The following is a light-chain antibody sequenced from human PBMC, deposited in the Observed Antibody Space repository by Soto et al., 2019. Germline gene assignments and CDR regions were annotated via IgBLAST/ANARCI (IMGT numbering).Light chain of an antibody. CDR1: SSDVGAYNF. Sequence: QSVLTQPASVSGSPGQSITISCTGTSSDVGAYNFVSWHQQHPGKAPKLMIYNVYDRPSGISYRFSGSKSGNTASLTISGLQGEDEADYYCTSYTSSITYVFGTGTKVTVL. V-gene: IGLV2-14*03. CDR2: NVY. J-gene: IGLJ1*01. CDR3: TSYTSSITYV.